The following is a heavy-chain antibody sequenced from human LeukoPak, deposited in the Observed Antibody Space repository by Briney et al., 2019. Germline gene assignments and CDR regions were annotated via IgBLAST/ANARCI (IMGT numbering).Heavy chain of an antibody. J-gene: IGHJ4*02. V-gene: IGHV3-74*01. CDR2: INSDGSST. Sequence: GGSLRLSCAASGFTFSSNSMNWVRRAPGKGPVWVSRINSDGSSTDYADSVKGRFTISRDNAKNTLYLQMNSLRTEDTAVYYCARRWAVAAVDYWGQGTLVTVSS. CDR1: GFTFSSNS. D-gene: IGHD6-19*01. CDR3: ARRWAVAAVDY.